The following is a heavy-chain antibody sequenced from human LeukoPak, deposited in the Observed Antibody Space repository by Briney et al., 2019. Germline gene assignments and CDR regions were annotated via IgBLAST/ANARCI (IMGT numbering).Heavy chain of an antibody. CDR1: GGSISSYY. J-gene: IGHJ3*02. Sequence: SETLSLTCTVSGGSISSYYWSWMRQPAGKGLEWIGRIYTSGSTNYNPSLKSRVTMSVDTSKNQFSVKLSSVAAADTAVYYCARGSRWDSGYVNAFDIWGQGTMVTVSS. D-gene: IGHD3-22*01. V-gene: IGHV4-4*07. CDR2: IYTSGST. CDR3: ARGSRWDSGYVNAFDI.